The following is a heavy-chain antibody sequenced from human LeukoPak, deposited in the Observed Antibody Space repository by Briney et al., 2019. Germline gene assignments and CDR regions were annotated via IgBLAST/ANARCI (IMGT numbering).Heavy chain of an antibody. V-gene: IGHV3-23*01. CDR2: ISGSGGST. J-gene: IGHJ4*02. CDR3: AKDLIHPNYYYFDY. D-gene: IGHD3-10*01. CDR1: GFTFSSYA. Sequence: GGSLRLSCAASGFTFSSYAMSWVRQAPGKGLEWVSAISGSGGSTYYADSVKGRFTISRDNSKNTLYLQMNSLRAEDTTVYYCAKDLIHPNYYYFDYWGQGTLVTVSS.